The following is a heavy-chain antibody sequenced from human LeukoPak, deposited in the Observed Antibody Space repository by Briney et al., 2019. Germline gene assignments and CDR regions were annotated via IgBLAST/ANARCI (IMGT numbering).Heavy chain of an antibody. J-gene: IGHJ4*02. CDR3: ASSSDAPGVY. CDR2: IKEDESAK. V-gene: IGHV3-7*01. D-gene: IGHD3-22*01. Sequence: GGSLRLSCAASGFAFSSYWMSWVRQAPGKGLEWVANIKEDESAKYYVDSVKGRFTISRDNAKDSLYLQMNSLRAEDTAVYYCASSSDAPGVYWGQGTLITVSS. CDR1: GFAFSSYW.